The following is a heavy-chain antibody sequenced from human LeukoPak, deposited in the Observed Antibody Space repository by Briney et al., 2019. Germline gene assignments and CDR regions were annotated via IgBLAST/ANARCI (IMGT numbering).Heavy chain of an antibody. CDR2: IKEDGSEQ. J-gene: IGHJ4*02. CDR3: AVTIAVGY. D-gene: IGHD6-19*01. CDR1: RFTFSSYC. V-gene: IGHV3-7*01. Sequence: WGSLTLSCTASRFTFSSYCRAWIRQAPGEGLEWAANIKEDGSEQHYVGSVKGRFTISRDNATNSLYLQMNTLRVEGPAVYYCAVTIAVGYWGQGTLVTVSS.